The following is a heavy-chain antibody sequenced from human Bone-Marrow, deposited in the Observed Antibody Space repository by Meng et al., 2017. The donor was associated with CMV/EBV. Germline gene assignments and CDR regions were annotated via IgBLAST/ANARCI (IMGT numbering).Heavy chain of an antibody. D-gene: IGHD4-23*01. J-gene: IGHJ4*02. V-gene: IGHV4-4*02. CDR2: IYHSGST. CDR1: GGSFSSNNW. Sequence: QVQLQLWGAGLLKPSETLSLTCAVYGGSFSSNNWWSWVRQPPGKGLEWIGEIYHSGSTNYNPSLESRVTISVDKSKNQLSLKLNSVTAADTAVYYCARDLGTVAPGYWGQGTLVTVSS. CDR3: ARDLGTVAPGY.